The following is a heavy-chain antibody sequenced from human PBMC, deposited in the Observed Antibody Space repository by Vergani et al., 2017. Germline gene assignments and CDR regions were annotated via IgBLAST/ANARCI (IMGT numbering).Heavy chain of an antibody. D-gene: IGHD6-19*01. J-gene: IGHJ6*02. V-gene: IGHV2-5*02. CDR3: AHSGSSGWYEVPERHYYYSGMDV. CDR1: GFSLSTSGVG. Sequence: QITLKESGPTLVKPTQTLTLTCTFSGFSLSTSGVGVGWIRQPPGKALEWLALIYWDDDTRYSPSLKSRLTITKDTSKNQVVLTMTNMDPVDTATYSCAHSGSSGWYEVPERHYYYSGMDVWGQGTTVTVSS. CDR2: IYWDDDT.